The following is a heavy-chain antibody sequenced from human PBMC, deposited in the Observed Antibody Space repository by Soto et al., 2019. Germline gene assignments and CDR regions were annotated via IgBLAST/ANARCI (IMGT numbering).Heavy chain of an antibody. CDR2: VFSNDAK. CDR3: ARIERYSTYEYFDF. Sequence: QVTLKESGPVLVKPTETLTLTCTVSGFSLSHIRVGVGWIRQPPGKALEWPAHVFSNDAKSYSPSLKGRLTISRDTFRSQVVLTMTNVDPVDTATYFCARIERYSTYEYFDFWGQGTLVTVSS. CDR1: GFSLSHIRVG. J-gene: IGHJ4*02. D-gene: IGHD5-12*01. V-gene: IGHV2-26*01.